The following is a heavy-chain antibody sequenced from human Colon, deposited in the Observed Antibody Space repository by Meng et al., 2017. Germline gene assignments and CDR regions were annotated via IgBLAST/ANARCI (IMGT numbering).Heavy chain of an antibody. CDR3: ARGLNIHRFYDD. Sequence: GESLKISCAASGFTFSDSAMHWVRQSPGKGLEWVALTSHDETEKFYADSVKGRFTISRDNSNNTLYLQMNSLRPEDTAVYFCARGLNIHRFYDDWGRGTLVTVSS. D-gene: IGHD2/OR15-2a*01. V-gene: IGHV3-30*01. CDR2: TSHDETEK. J-gene: IGHJ4*02. CDR1: GFTFSDSA.